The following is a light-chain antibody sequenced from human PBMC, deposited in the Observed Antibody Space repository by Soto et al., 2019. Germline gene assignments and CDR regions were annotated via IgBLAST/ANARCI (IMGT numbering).Light chain of an antibody. CDR1: QSISSY. Sequence: DMQMTQSPSSLSASVGDRVTITCRASQSISSYLNWYQQKPGKAPKLLIYAASSLQSGVPSRFSGSGSGTDFTLTISSLQPEDFATYYCQQRGTFGQGTRWIS. CDR3: QQRGT. CDR2: AAS. J-gene: IGKJ1*01. V-gene: IGKV1-39*01.